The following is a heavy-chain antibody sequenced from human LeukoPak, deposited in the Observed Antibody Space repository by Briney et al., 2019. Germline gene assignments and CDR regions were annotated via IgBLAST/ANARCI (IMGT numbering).Heavy chain of an antibody. CDR3: ARGGIGVVPAAGNNWFDP. Sequence: PSETLSLTCAVYGGSFSGYYWSWIRESPGKGLEWIGEINHSGSTNYNPSLKSRVTISVDTSKNQFSLKLNSVTAADTAVYYCARGGIGVVPAAGNNWFDPWGQGALVTVSS. CDR2: INHSGST. CDR1: GGSFSGYY. J-gene: IGHJ5*02. V-gene: IGHV4-34*01. D-gene: IGHD2-2*01.